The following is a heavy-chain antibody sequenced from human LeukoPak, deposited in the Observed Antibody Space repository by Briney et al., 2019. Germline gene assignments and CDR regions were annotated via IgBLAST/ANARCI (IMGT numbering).Heavy chain of an antibody. Sequence: GGSLRLSCAASGFTSSSYSMNWVRQAPGKGLEWVSSISSSSYIYYADSVKGRFTISRGNAKNSLYLQMNSLRAEDTAVYYCARDSPHYYDSSGYYSLPFDYWGQGTLVTVSS. CDR3: ARDSPHYYDSSGYYSLPFDY. CDR2: ISSSSYI. V-gene: IGHV3-21*01. D-gene: IGHD3-22*01. CDR1: GFTSSSYS. J-gene: IGHJ4*02.